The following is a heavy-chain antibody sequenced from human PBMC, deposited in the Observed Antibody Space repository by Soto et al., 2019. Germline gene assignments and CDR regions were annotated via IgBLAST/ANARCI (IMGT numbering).Heavy chain of an antibody. J-gene: IGHJ4*02. CDR1: GFTVSSNY. D-gene: IGHD5-18*01. CDR2: IYSGGST. Sequence: LRLSCAASGFTVSSNYMSWVRQAPGKGLEWVSVIYSGGSTYYADSVKGRFTISRDNSKNTLYLQMNSLRAEDTAVYYCARDRHTAMAGFDYWGQGTLVTVSS. V-gene: IGHV3-53*01. CDR3: ARDRHTAMAGFDY.